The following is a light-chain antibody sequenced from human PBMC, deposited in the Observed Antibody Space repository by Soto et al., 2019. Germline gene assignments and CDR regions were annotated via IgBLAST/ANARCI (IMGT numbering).Light chain of an antibody. V-gene: IGLV1-44*01. CDR2: SNN. J-gene: IGLJ2*01. CDR3: AAWDDSLNAEV. Sequence: QPVLTQPPSASGTPGQRVTISCSGSSSNIGSNTVNWYQQLPGTAPKLLIYSNNQRPSGVPDRFSGYKSGTSASLAISGLQSEDEADYYCAAWDDSLNAEVSGGGTKVTVL. CDR1: SSNIGSNT.